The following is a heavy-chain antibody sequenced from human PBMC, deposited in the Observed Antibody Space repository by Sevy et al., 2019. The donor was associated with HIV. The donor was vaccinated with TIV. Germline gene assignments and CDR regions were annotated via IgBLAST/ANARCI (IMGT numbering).Heavy chain of an antibody. CDR2: IGTLLDT. Sequence: GGSLRLSCAASGFTFSTYDMHWVRQVAGEGPEWVSGIGTLLDTYYAASVKGRFIISRDNAKNSLFLQMNSLRAGDTAIYYCARACTAAGYKSGPIDAFDVWGQGTVVTVS. J-gene: IGHJ3*01. CDR3: ARACTAAGYKSGPIDAFDV. CDR1: GFTFSTYD. V-gene: IGHV3-13*01. D-gene: IGHD6-13*01.